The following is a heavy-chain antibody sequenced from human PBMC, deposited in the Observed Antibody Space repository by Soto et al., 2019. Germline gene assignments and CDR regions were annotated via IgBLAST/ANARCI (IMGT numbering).Heavy chain of an antibody. CDR1: GGSFSGYY. CDR3: AREDLQLWSKGAFDI. CDR2: INHSGST. J-gene: IGHJ3*02. D-gene: IGHD5-18*01. V-gene: IGHV4-34*01. Sequence: QVQLQQWGAGLLKPSETLSLTCAVYGGSFSGYYWSWIRQPPGKGLEWIGEINHSGSTNYNPSLKSRVTISVDTSKNQFSLKLSSVTAADTAVYYCAREDLQLWSKGAFDIWGQGTMVTVSS.